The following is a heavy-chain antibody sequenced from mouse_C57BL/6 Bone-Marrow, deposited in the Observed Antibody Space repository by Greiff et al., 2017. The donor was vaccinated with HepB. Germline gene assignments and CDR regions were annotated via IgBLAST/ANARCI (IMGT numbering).Heavy chain of an antibody. Sequence: VQLKESGPGLVKPSQSLSLTCSVTGYSITSGYYWNWIRQFPGNKLEWMGYISYDGSNNYNPSLKNRISITRDTSKNQFFLKLNSVTTEDTATYYCAREEDGFAYWGQGTLVTVSA. CDR1: GYSITSGYY. CDR3: AREEDGFAY. CDR2: ISYDGSN. D-gene: IGHD2-3*01. V-gene: IGHV3-6*01. J-gene: IGHJ3*01.